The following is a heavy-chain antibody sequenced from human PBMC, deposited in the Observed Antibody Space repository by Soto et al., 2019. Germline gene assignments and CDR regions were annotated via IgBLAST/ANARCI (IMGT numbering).Heavy chain of an antibody. D-gene: IGHD3-3*01. V-gene: IGHV1-69*02. Sequence: SVKVCCKASGGTFSSYTMRWVRQATGQGLEWMGRIIPILGIANYAQKFQGRVTITADKSTSTAYMELSSLRSEDTAVYYCAGADYDFWSGSQKPDYYYYYMDVWGKGTTVTVSS. CDR3: AGADYDFWSGSQKPDYYYYYMDV. CDR1: GGTFSSYT. CDR2: IIPILGIA. J-gene: IGHJ6*03.